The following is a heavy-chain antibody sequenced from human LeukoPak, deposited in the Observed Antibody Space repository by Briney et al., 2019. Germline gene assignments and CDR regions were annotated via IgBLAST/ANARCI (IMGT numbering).Heavy chain of an antibody. J-gene: IGHJ3*02. V-gene: IGHV3-30*18. CDR2: ISYDGSNK. CDR1: GFTFSSYG. Sequence: GRSLGLSCAASGFTFSSYGMHWVRQAPGKGLEWVAVISYDGSNKYYADSVKGRFTISRDNSKNTLYLQMNSLRAEDTAVYYCAKLYPGRYYYGSGEDAFDIWGQGTMVTVSS. D-gene: IGHD3-10*01. CDR3: AKLYPGRYYYGSGEDAFDI.